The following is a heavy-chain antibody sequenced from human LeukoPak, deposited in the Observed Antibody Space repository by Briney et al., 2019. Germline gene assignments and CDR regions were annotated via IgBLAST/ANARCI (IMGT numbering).Heavy chain of an antibody. D-gene: IGHD2-15*01. J-gene: IGHJ4*02. CDR2: ISGSGSST. CDR1: GFTFSSYA. V-gene: IGHV3-23*01. Sequence: GGSLSLSCAASGFTFSSYAMSWVRQAPGKGLEWVSYISGSGSSTYYADSVKGRFTISRDNSKNTMYLQMNSLRAEDTAVYNCAKGKYCSGGSCTFDYWGQGTLVTVSS. CDR3: AKGKYCSGGSCTFDY.